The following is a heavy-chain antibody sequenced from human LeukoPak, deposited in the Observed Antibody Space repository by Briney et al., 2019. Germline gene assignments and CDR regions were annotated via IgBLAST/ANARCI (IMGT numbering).Heavy chain of an antibody. CDR2: INYSGTT. Sequence: SETLSLTCTVSVDSITDGSYYGGSSRKPPGKGLERIGSINYSGTTYYNPYLKSRVTISLDTSKNQFSLQLNSATASDTAVFYCASQPTSVIGVAYWGQGILVIASS. CDR1: VDSITDGSYY. D-gene: IGHD4-11*01. CDR3: ASQPTSVIGVAY. J-gene: IGHJ4*02. V-gene: IGHV4-39*01.